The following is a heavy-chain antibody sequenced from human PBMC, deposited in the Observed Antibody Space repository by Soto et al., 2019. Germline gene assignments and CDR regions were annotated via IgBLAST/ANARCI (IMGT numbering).Heavy chain of an antibody. J-gene: IGHJ4*02. D-gene: IGHD3-9*01. CDR3: ARGGPTGYHFDY. Sequence: QLQLQESGSGLVKPSQTLSLTCTISGASISSGGFSWSWIRQPPGKGLEWIGYIYYSGSTYYTPSLKSRVTMSVDGSKNQFSLKLSSVTAADTAVYYCARGGPTGYHFDYWGRGTLVTVSS. CDR2: IYYSGST. V-gene: IGHV4-30-2*01. CDR1: GASISSGGFS.